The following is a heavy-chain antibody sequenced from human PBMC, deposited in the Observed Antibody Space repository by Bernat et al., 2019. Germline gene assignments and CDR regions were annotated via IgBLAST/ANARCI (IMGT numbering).Heavy chain of an antibody. J-gene: IGHJ4*02. CDR3: ARSPGDVEMATI. CDR2: IIPILGIA. V-gene: IGHV1-69*02. D-gene: IGHD5-24*01. Sequence: QVQLVQSGAEVKKPGSSVKFSCKASGGTFSSYTISWVRQAPGQGLEWMGRIIPILGIANYAQKFQGRVTSTADKSTGTAYMELSSLRSEDTAGYYCARSPGDVEMATIWGQGTLVTVSS. CDR1: GGTFSSYT.